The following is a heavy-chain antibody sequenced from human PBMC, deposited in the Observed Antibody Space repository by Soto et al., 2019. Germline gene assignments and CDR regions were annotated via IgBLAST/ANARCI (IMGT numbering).Heavy chain of an antibody. CDR3: ARDYGETYGMDV. V-gene: IGHV4-31*03. J-gene: IGHJ6*02. CDR2: IYYSGST. D-gene: IGHD3-10*01. Sequence: PSETLSLTCTVSGGSISSGGYYWSWIRQHPGKGLEWIGYIYYSGSTYYNPSLKSRVTISVDTSKNQFSLKLSSVTAADTAVYYCARDYGETYGMDVWGQGTTVTVSS. CDR1: GGSISSGGYY.